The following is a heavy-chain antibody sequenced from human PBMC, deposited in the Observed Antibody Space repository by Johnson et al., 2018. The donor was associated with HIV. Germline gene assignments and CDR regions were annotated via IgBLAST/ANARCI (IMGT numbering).Heavy chain of an antibody. CDR2: INWNGGST. Sequence: VQLVESGGGLVKPGGSLRLSCAASGFTFSNAWMSWVRQAPGKGLEWVSGINWNGGSTGYADSVKGRFTISRDNAKNSLYLQMNSLRAEDTALYYCARERVLGAFDIWGQGTMVTVSS. CDR1: GFTFSNAW. J-gene: IGHJ3*02. V-gene: IGHV3-20*04. CDR3: ARERVLGAFDI.